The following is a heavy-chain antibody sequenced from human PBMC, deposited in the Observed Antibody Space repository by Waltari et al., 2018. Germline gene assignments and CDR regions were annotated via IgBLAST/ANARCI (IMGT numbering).Heavy chain of an antibody. V-gene: IGHV3-48*04. CDR3: ASMGSYLGNWFDP. Sequence: EVQLVESGGGLVQPGGSLRLSCAASGFTFSSYSMNWFRQAPGKGLGWVSHISSSSSTIYYADSVKGRFTISRDNAKNSLYLQMNSLRAEDTAVYYCASMGSYLGNWFDPWGQGTLVTVSS. D-gene: IGHD1-26*01. CDR1: GFTFSSYS. J-gene: IGHJ5*02. CDR2: ISSSSSTI.